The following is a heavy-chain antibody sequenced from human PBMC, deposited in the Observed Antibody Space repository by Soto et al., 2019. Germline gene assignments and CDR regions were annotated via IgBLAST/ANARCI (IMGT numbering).Heavy chain of an antibody. D-gene: IGHD2-15*01. V-gene: IGHV3-9*01. CDR1: GFTFDDYA. CDR3: AKASPPKTPYYGMDV. CDR2: ISWNSGSI. J-gene: IGHJ6*02. Sequence: GGSLRLSCAASGFTFDDYAMHWVRQAPGKGLEWVSGISWNSGSIGYADSVKGRFTISRDNAKNSLYLQMNSLRAEDTALYYCAKASPPKTPYYGMDVWGQGTTVTVSS.